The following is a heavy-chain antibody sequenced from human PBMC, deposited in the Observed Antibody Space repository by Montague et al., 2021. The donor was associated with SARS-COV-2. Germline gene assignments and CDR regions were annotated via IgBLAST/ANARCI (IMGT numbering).Heavy chain of an antibody. V-gene: IGHV5-51*01. J-gene: IGHJ2*01. CDR2: IYPGDSDA. D-gene: IGHD2-21*02. CDR3: ARQVVVTASAFWYFDL. CDR1: GYSFSTSW. Sequence: QSGAEVKKPGEPLKISCKASGYSFSTSWIGWVRQMPGKGLEWMGIIYPGDSDARYSPSFQGQVTISVDKSINTAYLQWSSLKASDTATYYCARQVVVTASAFWYFDLWGRGTLVTVSS.